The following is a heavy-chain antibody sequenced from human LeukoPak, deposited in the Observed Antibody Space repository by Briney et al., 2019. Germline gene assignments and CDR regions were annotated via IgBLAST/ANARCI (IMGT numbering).Heavy chain of an antibody. D-gene: IGHD4-17*01. Sequence: GGPLRLSCAASRFTFTNYWMHWVRQAPGKGLVWVARIDNDGSYTSYADSVKGRFTISRDNARNTLHLQMNSLRVEDTAVYYCSTVFDVGGQGTLVTVSS. CDR1: RFTFTNYW. V-gene: IGHV3-74*01. J-gene: IGHJ4*02. CDR3: STVFDV. CDR2: IDNDGSYT.